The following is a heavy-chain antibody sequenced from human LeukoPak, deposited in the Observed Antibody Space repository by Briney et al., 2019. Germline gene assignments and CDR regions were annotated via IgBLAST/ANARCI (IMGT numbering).Heavy chain of an antibody. Sequence: GASVKVSCKASGYTFTGYYMHWVRQAPGQGLEWMGWINPNSGGTNYAQKFQGRVTMTRDTSISTAYMELSRLRSDDTAVYYCARSLPRLRWPFDYWGQGTLVTVSS. CDR2: INPNSGGT. CDR3: ARSLPRLRWPFDY. J-gene: IGHJ4*02. D-gene: IGHD4-23*01. CDR1: GYTFTGYY. V-gene: IGHV1-2*02.